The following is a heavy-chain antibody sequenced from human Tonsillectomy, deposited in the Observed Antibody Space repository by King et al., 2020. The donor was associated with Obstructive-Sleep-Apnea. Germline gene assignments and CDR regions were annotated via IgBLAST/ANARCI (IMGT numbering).Heavy chain of an antibody. Sequence: VQLQESGPGLVRPSGTLSLTCAVSGGSISSSHWWSWVRQPPGKGREWIWEIYSGGTNYNHSLKTRVTISADMSKNQISLKLTSVTAADTAVYYCAREAISGWYSFDYWGQGALVTVSS. V-gene: IGHV4-4*02. J-gene: IGHJ4*02. CDR1: GGSISSSHW. CDR3: AREAISGWYSFDY. CDR2: IYSGGT. D-gene: IGHD6-19*01.